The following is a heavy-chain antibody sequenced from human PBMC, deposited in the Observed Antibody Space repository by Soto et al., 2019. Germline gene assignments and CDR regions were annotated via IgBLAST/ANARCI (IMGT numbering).Heavy chain of an antibody. CDR2: INADNGNT. CDR3: AKAYSGYDSTDPNWFVP. Sequence: ASVKVSCKAAGYTFIDYGIGWVRQAPGQGLEWMGWINADNGNTNYAPKLQGRVTISVDTSKNQFSLKLSSVTAADTAVYYCAKAYSGYDSTDPNWFVPWGQGTLVTVSS. CDR1: GYTFIDYG. J-gene: IGHJ5*02. V-gene: IGHV1-18*01. D-gene: IGHD5-12*01.